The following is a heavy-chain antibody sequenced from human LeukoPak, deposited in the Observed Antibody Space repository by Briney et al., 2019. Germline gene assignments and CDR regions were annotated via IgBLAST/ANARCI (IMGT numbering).Heavy chain of an antibody. CDR3: AKGRSIDSGYDGNWFDP. CDR2: ISWNSGSI. V-gene: IGHV3-9*01. J-gene: IGHJ5*02. Sequence: HPGRSLRLSCAASGFTFDDYAMHWVRQAPGKGLEWVSGISWNSGSIGYADSVKGRFTISRDNAKNSLYPQMNSLRAEDTALYYCAKGRSIDSGYDGNWFDPWGQGTLVTVSS. D-gene: IGHD5-12*01. CDR1: GFTFDDYA.